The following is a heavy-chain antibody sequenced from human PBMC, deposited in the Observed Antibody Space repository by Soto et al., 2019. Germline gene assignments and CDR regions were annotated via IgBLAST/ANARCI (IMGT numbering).Heavy chain of an antibody. Sequence: SETLSLTCSVSGGSIHGSSYFWGGVRQPTGKGLEWIGSIYYSGSTYYNPSLRSRVTISVDTSKNQFSLKLSSVTAADTAVFYCARHYSSGSRNWFDPWGQGTLVTVS. CDR2: IYYSGST. J-gene: IGHJ5*02. CDR1: GGSIHGSSYF. CDR3: ARHYSSGSRNWFDP. D-gene: IGHD6-19*01. V-gene: IGHV4-39*01.